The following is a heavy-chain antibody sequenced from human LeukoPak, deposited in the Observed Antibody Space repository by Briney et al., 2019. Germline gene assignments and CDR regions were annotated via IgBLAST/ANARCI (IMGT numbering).Heavy chain of an antibody. CDR3: ARDRLVRGAISTDAFDI. V-gene: IGHV4-4*07. D-gene: IGHD3-10*01. CDR2: IYTSGST. Sequence: SETLSLTCTVSGGSISSYYWSWIRQPAGKGLEWIGRIYTSGSTNYNPSLKSRITMSVDTSKNQFSLKLSSVTAADTAVYYCARDRLVRGAISTDAFDIWGQGTMVTVSS. J-gene: IGHJ3*02. CDR1: GGSISSYY.